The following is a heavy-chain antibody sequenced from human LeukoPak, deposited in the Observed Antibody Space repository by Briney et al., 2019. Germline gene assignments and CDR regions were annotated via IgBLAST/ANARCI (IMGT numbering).Heavy chain of an antibody. CDR3: ARAPYSSSWYYFYF. D-gene: IGHD6-13*01. Sequence: GGSLRVSCAASGFALSDYYMNWMRHAPGKGLEWISYISSSASIISYADSAKGRFTISRDNAKNSLYLQMNSLRVEDTAVYYCARAPYSSSWYYFYFWGQGTLVTVSS. V-gene: IGHV3-11*01. J-gene: IGHJ4*02. CDR2: ISSSASII. CDR1: GFALSDYY.